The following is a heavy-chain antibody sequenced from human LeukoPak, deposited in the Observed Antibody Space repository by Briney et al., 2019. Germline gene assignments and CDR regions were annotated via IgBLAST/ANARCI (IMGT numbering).Heavy chain of an antibody. J-gene: IGHJ4*02. Sequence: ASVKVSCKTSGYTFTANYIHWVRQAPGQGLEWMGWINPNSGGTNYAQTFQGRVTMTSETSISTAYMDLSSLRFDDTAIYYCARGVSGTYYFFDYWSQGTLVTVSS. CDR1: GYTFTANY. V-gene: IGHV1-2*02. D-gene: IGHD6-25*01. CDR2: INPNSGGT. CDR3: ARGVSGTYYFFDY.